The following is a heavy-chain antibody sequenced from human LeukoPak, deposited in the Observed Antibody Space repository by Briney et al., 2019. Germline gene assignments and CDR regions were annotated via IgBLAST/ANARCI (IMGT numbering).Heavy chain of an antibody. J-gene: IGHJ4*02. CDR1: GYTLTELS. Sequence: ASVKVSCKVSGYTLTELSMHWVRQAPGKGLEWMGGFDPEDGETIYAQKFQGRVTMTEDTSTDTAYMELSSLRAEDTAVYYCARPFYASRYSSTEGYWGQGTLVTVSS. CDR3: ARPFYASRYSSTEGY. D-gene: IGHD6-13*01. V-gene: IGHV1-24*01. CDR2: FDPEDGET.